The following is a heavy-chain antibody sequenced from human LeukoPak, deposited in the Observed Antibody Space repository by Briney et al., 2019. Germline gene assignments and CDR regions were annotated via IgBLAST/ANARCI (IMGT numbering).Heavy chain of an antibody. CDR2: INHSGST. CDR3: ARLYDFRRNW. J-gene: IGHJ4*02. D-gene: IGHD3-3*01. CDR1: GGSFSGYY. Sequence: SETLSLTCAVYGGSFSGYYWSWIRQPPGKGLEWIGEINHSGSTNYNPSLKSRVTISVDTSKNQFSLKLSSVTAADTAVYYCARLYDFRRNWWGQGTLVTVSS. V-gene: IGHV4-34*01.